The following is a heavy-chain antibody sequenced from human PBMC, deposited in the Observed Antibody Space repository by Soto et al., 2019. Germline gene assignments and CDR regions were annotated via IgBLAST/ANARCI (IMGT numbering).Heavy chain of an antibody. V-gene: IGHV4-31*03. CDR2: IYHSGST. CDR1: GDSISRGGYY. J-gene: IGHJ5*02. CDR3: ARDGAGAYGLGWFDP. Sequence: QVQLQESGPGLVKPSQTLSLTCTVSGDSISRGGYYWNWLRQHPRKGLGWIGYIYHSGSTIYNPSRRSRVTISVDTPKNRLTLELSNVTAADTAVYYCARDGAGAYGLGWFDPWGQGILVTVSS. D-gene: IGHD2-21*01.